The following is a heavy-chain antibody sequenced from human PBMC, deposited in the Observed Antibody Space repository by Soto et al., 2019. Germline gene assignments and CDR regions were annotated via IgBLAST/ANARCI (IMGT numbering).Heavy chain of an antibody. CDR2: VYRTGST. CDR1: GGSISNLNW. V-gene: IGHV4-4*02. CDR3: SRARANIAAAAIFDC. Sequence: PSVTLPLTSAVAGGSISNLNWWRWVRQHPGKRREWSGEVYRTGSTTYNPSAESRLAIPVDKSKNQLSLLLTSVAAADTAVYYCSRARANIAAAAIFDCWGQGTLVTVSS. J-gene: IGHJ4*02. D-gene: IGHD6-13*01.